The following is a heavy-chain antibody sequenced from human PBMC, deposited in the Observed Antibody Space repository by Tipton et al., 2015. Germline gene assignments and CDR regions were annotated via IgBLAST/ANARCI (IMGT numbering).Heavy chain of an antibody. D-gene: IGHD3-9*01. CDR3: AKERLRYFDWSGLDP. V-gene: IGHV3-43*01. CDR2: MSWDGDST. CDR1: GFTFDDYT. Sequence: GSLRLSCATSGFTFDDYTIHWVRQTPGKGLEWVSFMSWDGDSTYYADSVRGRFTISRDNSKNSLYLQMNSLATEDTGLYYCAKERLRYFDWSGLDPWGQGTLVTVSS. J-gene: IGHJ5*02.